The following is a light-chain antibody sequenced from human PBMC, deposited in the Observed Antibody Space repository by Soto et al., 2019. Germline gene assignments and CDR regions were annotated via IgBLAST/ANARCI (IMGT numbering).Light chain of an antibody. V-gene: IGKV1-5*03. Sequence: DIQMTQSPSTLSASVGDRVTITCRASQSISSWLAWYQQKPGEAPKLLIYRASILESGVPSRFSGSGSGTEFNLTISSLQPDDFATYYCQRYNWYPYSFGQGTKLEIK. CDR1: QSISSW. CDR2: RAS. CDR3: QRYNWYPYS. J-gene: IGKJ2*03.